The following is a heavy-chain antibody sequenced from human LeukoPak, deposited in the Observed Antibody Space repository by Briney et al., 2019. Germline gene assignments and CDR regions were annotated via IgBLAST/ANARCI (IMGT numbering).Heavy chain of an antibody. J-gene: IGHJ4*02. CDR1: GFTFSDYY. Sequence: GGSLRLSCAASGFTFSDYYMSWIRQAPGKGLEWVSYISSSSSYTNYADSVKGRFTISRDNAKNSLYLQMNSLRAEDTAVYYCASMGPPQTRPYYYDSSGSFLYYFDYWGQGTLVTVSS. D-gene: IGHD3-22*01. V-gene: IGHV3-11*06. CDR3: ASMGPPQTRPYYYDSSGSFLYYFDY. CDR2: ISSSSSYT.